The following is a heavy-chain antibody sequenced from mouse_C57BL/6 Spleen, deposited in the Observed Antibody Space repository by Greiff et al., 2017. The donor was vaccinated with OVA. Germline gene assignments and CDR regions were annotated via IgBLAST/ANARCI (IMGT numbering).Heavy chain of an antibody. CDR3: ARTGDYAMDY. D-gene: IGHD4-1*01. CDR1: GYTFTSYW. Sequence: VQLQQPGAELVMPGASVKLSCKASGYTFTSYWMHWVKQRPGQGLEWIGEIAPSDSYTNYNQKFKGKSTLTVDKSSSTAYMQLSSLTSEDSAVYYCARTGDYAMDYWGQGTSVTVSS. CDR2: IAPSDSYT. V-gene: IGHV1-69*01. J-gene: IGHJ4*01.